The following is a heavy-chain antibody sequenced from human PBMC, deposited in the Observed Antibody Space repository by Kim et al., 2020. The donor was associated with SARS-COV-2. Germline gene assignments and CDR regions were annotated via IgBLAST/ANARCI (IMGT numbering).Heavy chain of an antibody. D-gene: IGHD3-3*01. J-gene: IGHJ5*02. V-gene: IGHV4-59*13. CDR3: ARDSPSSDFWFDP. CDR1: GGSISSYY. CDR2: IYYSGST. Sequence: SETLSLTCTVSGGSISSYYWSWIRQPPGKGLEWIGYIYYSGSTNYNPSLKSRVTISVDTSKNQFSLKLSSVTAADTAVYYCARDSPSSDFWFDPWGQGTLVTVSS.